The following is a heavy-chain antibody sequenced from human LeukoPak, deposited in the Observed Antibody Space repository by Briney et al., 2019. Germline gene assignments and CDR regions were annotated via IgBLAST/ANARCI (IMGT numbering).Heavy chain of an antibody. J-gene: IGHJ4*02. CDR1: GYTFTSYG. CDR2: ISAYNGNT. Sequence: ASVKVSCKASGYTFTSYGISWVRQAPGQGLEWMGWISAYNGNTNYAQKLQGRATMTTDTSTSTAYMELRSLRSDDTAVYYCARDPPRGTKTDYWGQGTLVTVSS. V-gene: IGHV1-18*01. CDR3: ARDPPRGTKTDY. D-gene: IGHD3-16*01.